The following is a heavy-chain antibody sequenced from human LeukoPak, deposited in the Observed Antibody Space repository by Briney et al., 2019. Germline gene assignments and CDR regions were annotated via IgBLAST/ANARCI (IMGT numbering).Heavy chain of an antibody. J-gene: IGHJ4*02. D-gene: IGHD5-18*01. V-gene: IGHV1-69*13. CDR3: ASGVDTAMGTN. Sequence: ASVKVSCKASGGTFSSTTINWVRQAPGQGLEWMGGITPIFRTPNYAQKFQGRVTITADESTSTAYMELSSLRSEDTAVYYCASGVDTAMGTNWGQGTLVTVSS. CDR2: ITPIFRTP. CDR1: GGTFSSTT.